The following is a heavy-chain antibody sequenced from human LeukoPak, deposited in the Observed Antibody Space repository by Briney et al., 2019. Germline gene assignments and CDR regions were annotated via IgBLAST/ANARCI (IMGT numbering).Heavy chain of an antibody. CDR3: AWLYYYYMEV. CDR1: GFTFRTTR. Sequence: GGSLRLSSAASGFTFRTTRMTWVRQAPGKGPEYIATINSRGDSINYADSVKGRFTVSRDNSKNLLYLQMNSLRVEDTGVYYCAWLYYYYMEVWGKGTTVT. D-gene: IGHD5-12*01. CDR2: INSRGDSI. J-gene: IGHJ6*03. V-gene: IGHV3-21*01.